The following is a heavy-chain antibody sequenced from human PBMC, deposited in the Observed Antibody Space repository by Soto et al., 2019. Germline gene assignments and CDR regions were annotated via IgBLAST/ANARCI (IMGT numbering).Heavy chain of an antibody. Sequence: PGGSLRLSCAASGFTFSSYAMSWVRKAPGKGLEWVSAISGSGGSTYYADSVKGRFTISRDNSKNTLYLQMNSLRAEDTAVYYCAKDVRVTPDAFDIWGQGTMVTVSS. J-gene: IGHJ3*02. V-gene: IGHV3-23*01. CDR1: GFTFSSYA. D-gene: IGHD2-21*02. CDR3: AKDVRVTPDAFDI. CDR2: ISGSGGST.